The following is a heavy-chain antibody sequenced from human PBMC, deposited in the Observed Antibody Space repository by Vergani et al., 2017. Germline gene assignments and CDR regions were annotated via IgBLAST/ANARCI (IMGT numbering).Heavy chain of an antibody. D-gene: IGHD6-13*01. CDR2: IVVGSGNT. V-gene: IGHV1-58*02. CDR3: ARDIAAAGAPGYYYGMDV. CDR1: GFTFTSSA. Sequence: QMQLVQSGPEVKKPGTSVKVSCKASGFTFTSSAMQWVRQARGQRLEWIGWIVVGSGNTNYAQKFQGRVTITADKSTSTAYMELSSLRSEDTAVYYCARDIAAAGAPGYYYGMDVWGQGTTVTVSS. J-gene: IGHJ6*02.